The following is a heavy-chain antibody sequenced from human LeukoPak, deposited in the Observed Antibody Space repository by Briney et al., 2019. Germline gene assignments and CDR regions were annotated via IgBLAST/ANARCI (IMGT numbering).Heavy chain of an antibody. J-gene: IGHJ4*02. Sequence: GESLKISCKGSGSSFTSYWIGWVRPMPGKGLEWMGIIYPGDSDTRYSPSFQGQVTISADKSISTAYLQWSSLKASDTAMYYCARLPYCSSTSCYEGDYWGQGTLVTVSS. CDR3: ARLPYCSSTSCYEGDY. CDR2: IYPGDSDT. D-gene: IGHD2-2*01. V-gene: IGHV5-51*01. CDR1: GSSFTSYW.